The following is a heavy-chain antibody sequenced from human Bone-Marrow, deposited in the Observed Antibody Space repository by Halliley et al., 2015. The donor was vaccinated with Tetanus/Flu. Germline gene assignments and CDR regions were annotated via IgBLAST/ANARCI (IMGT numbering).Heavy chain of an antibody. V-gene: IGHV3-21*06. Sequence: SLRLSCAASGFTFSSYIMNWVRQAPGKGLEWVSSISGSSHYIYYADSVKGRFTISRDDAKNSLFLQMNSLRVEDTAIYYCASGEGGSSPPLGYYGMDIWGQGTTVTVSS. D-gene: IGHD6-6*01. CDR3: ASGEGGSSPPLGYYGMDI. CDR1: GFTFSSYI. CDR2: ISGSSHYI. J-gene: IGHJ6*02.